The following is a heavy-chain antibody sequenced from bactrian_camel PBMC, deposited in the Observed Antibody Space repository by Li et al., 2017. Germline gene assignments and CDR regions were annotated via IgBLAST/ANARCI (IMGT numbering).Heavy chain of an antibody. CDR1: GWKPHPFC. CDR3: AADRKIARCLSWRYDY. Sequence: VQLVESGGGSVQAGGSLRLSCAVSGWKPHPFCLSWFRQVSGKEREAVASIGSDGTIDYLDSVQGRFTISQDSTTGTLYLQMNSLTSEDTATYYCAADRKIARCLSWRYDYWGQGTQVTVS. CDR2: IGSDGTI. V-gene: IGHV3S67*01. D-gene: IGHD1*01. J-gene: IGHJ4*01.